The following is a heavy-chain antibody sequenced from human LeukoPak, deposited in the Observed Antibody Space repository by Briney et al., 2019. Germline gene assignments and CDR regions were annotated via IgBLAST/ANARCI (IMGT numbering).Heavy chain of an antibody. CDR1: GFTFSSSA. CDR2: ISNSGGST. CDR3: AREVRGTTLDP. J-gene: IGHJ5*02. D-gene: IGHD4-11*01. Sequence: GGSLRLSCAASGFTFSSSAMTWVRQVPGKGLEWVSSISNSGGSTYYADFVKGRFTIARDNSKNTLYLQMTGLRAEDTALYYCAREVRGTTLDPWGQGTLVTVSS. V-gene: IGHV3-23*01.